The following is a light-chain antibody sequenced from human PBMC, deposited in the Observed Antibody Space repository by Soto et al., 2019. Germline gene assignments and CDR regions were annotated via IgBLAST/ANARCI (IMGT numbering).Light chain of an antibody. CDR3: QQYGRSPLLYT. CDR1: QSVNSNF. Sequence: EIVLTQSPGTLSLSPGERATLPCRTSQSVNSNFLAWYQQKPGQAPRLLVYGSSTRAAGVPDRFSGSGSGTDFTLTISRLEPEDFAVYYCQQYGRSPLLYTFGQGTKLGVK. J-gene: IGKJ2*01. V-gene: IGKV3-20*01. CDR2: GSS.